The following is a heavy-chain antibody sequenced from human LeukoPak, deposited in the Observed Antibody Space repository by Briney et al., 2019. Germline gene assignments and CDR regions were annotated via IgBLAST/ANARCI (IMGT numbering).Heavy chain of an antibody. CDR1: GFTFSSSA. V-gene: IGHV3-23*01. D-gene: IGHD1-26*01. CDR2: ISDTGRLS. Sequence: PGGSLRLSCAASGFTFSSSAMSWVRQAPGKGLEWVAAISDTGRLSYCADSVNGRFTISRDNSKNTLSLQMNSLRAADTAVYYCARDKIVGATYFDYWGQGTLVTVSS. J-gene: IGHJ4*02. CDR3: ARDKIVGATYFDY.